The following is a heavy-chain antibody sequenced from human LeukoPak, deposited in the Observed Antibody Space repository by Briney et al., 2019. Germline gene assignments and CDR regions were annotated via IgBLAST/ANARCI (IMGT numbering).Heavy chain of an antibody. J-gene: IGHJ4*02. V-gene: IGHV3-23*01. CDR1: GFTFNKFA. CDR3: AKDYEYNSNTWYFH. Sequence: GGSLRLSCAASGFTFNKFAMSWVRQAPGKGLEWVSGIIENGGETYYADSVRGRFTISRDNSKNTLYLQMDSLRAEDTAVYYCAKDYEYNSNTWYFHWGRGTLVSVSS. CDR2: IIENGGET. D-gene: IGHD6-13*01.